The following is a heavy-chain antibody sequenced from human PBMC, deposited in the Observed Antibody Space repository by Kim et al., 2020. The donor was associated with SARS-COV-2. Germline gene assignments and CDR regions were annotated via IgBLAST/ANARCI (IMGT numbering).Heavy chain of an antibody. CDR3: THLSGTTLVFWDSFD. CDR1: GFNFSVSA. Sequence: GGSLRLSCAASGFNFSVSAIHRVRQSSAIGLDWVRRIRSKANSYATASAASSKGRFTISRDDSKYTASLQLTSLKTEDTAGYYSTHLSGTTLVFWDSFD. V-gene: IGHV3-73*01. CDR2: IRSKANSYAT. J-gene: IGHJ3*02. D-gene: IGHD1-1*01.